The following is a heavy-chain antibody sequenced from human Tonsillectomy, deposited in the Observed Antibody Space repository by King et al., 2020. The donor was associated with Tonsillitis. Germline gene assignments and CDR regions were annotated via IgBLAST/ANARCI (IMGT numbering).Heavy chain of an antibody. V-gene: IGHV4-38-2*02. CDR1: GYSISSGYY. CDR2: IYHSGST. CDR3: ARGPMVRGVILG. J-gene: IGHJ4*02. Sequence: QLQESGPGLVKPSETLSLTCTVSGYSISSGYYWGWIRQPPGKGLEWMGSIYHSGSTNYNPSLKSRVTISVDTSKNQFSLKLSSVTAADTAVYYCARGPMVRGVILGWGQGTLVTVSS. D-gene: IGHD3-10*01.